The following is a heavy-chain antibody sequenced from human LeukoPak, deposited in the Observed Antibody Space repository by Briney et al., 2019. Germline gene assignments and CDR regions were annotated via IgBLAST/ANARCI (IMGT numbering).Heavy chain of an antibody. CDR1: GYSFSAHF. Sequence: ASVKVSCKASGYSFSAHFINWVRQAPGQGLEWMGWIDPNSGGTNCAQKFQGRVTMTRDTSVSAVYMELSSLRSDDTPVYYCARGGGYSWFDYWGQGTLVTVSS. V-gene: IGHV1-2*02. D-gene: IGHD1-26*01. CDR2: IDPNSGGT. J-gene: IGHJ4*02. CDR3: ARGGGYSWFDY.